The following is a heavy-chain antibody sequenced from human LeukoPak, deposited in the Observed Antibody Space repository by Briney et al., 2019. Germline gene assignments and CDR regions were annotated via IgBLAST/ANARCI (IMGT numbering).Heavy chain of an antibody. CDR3: ARVIVATNTFDAFDI. J-gene: IGHJ3*02. Sequence: GGSLRLSCAASGFTFSSYAMSWVRQAPGKGLEWVSIIYGDGSTYYADSMKGRFTISRDNSKNTLYLQMNSLRVEDTAVYYCARVIVATNTFDAFDIWGQGTMVTVSS. CDR1: GFTFSSYA. CDR2: IYGDGST. D-gene: IGHD5-12*01. V-gene: IGHV3-53*01.